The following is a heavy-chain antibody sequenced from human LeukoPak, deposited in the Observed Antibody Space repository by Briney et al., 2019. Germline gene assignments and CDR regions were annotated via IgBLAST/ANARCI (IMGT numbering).Heavy chain of an antibody. J-gene: IGHJ4*02. Sequence: GASVKVSCKASGYTFTSYGISWVRQAPGQGLEWMGWISAYNGNTNYAQKLQGRVTMTTDTSTSTAYMELRSLRSDDTAVYYCARDVTRAAAGNFGYWGQGPLVTVSS. CDR1: GYTFTSYG. CDR3: ARDVTRAAAGNFGY. D-gene: IGHD6-13*01. CDR2: ISAYNGNT. V-gene: IGHV1-18*04.